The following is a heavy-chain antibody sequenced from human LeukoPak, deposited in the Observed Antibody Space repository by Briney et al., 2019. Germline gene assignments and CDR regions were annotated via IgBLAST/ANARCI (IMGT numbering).Heavy chain of an antibody. CDR3: AREMYYYDSSGYQMAEYFQH. Sequence: QTLSLTCAISGDSVSSNSAAWNWIRQSPSRGLEWLGRTYYRSKWYNDYAVSVKSRITINPDTSKNQFSLQLNSVTPEDTAVYYCAREMYYYDSSGYQMAEYFQHWGQGTLVTVSS. J-gene: IGHJ1*01. CDR1: GDSVSSNSAA. CDR2: TYYRSKWYN. V-gene: IGHV6-1*01. D-gene: IGHD3-22*01.